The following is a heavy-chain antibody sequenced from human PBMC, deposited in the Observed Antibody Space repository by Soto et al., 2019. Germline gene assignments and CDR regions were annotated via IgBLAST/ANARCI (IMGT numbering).Heavy chain of an antibody. CDR1: GFTFSDYA. J-gene: IGHJ4*02. CDR2: ISFNGINT. V-gene: IGHV3-30-3*01. CDR3: ARDVSGFEYFDF. D-gene: IGHD3-9*01. Sequence: QVQLVESGGGVVQPGRSLRLSCAGSGFTFSDYAMHWVRQAPGRGPEWLALISFNGINTYYAGSVKGRFTISRDNSKNTLFLQMNTLRAEDTAVYYCARDVSGFEYFDFWGQGTLVTVSS.